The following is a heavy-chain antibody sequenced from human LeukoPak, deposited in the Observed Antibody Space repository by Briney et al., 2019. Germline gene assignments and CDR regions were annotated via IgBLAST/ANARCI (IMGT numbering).Heavy chain of an antibody. V-gene: IGHV1-8*02. CDR3: ARGGYCSGGSCTGFDY. Sequence: ASVKVSCKASGYTFTGYYMHWVRQATGQGLEWMGWMNPNSGNTGYAQKFQGRVTMTRNTSISTAYMELSSLRSEDTAVYYCARGGYCSGGSCTGFDYWGQGTLVTVSS. J-gene: IGHJ4*02. CDR2: MNPNSGNT. D-gene: IGHD2-15*01. CDR1: GYTFTGYY.